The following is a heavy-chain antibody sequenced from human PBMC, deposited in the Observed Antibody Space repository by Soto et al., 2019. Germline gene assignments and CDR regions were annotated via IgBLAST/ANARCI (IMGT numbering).Heavy chain of an antibody. D-gene: IGHD1-26*01. CDR3: ARAARSLDAFDI. CDR2: IIPIFGTA. V-gene: IGHV1-69*13. J-gene: IGHJ3*02. Sequence: SVKVSCKASGGTFSSYAISWVRQAPGQGLEWMGGIIPIFGTANYAQKFQGRVTITADESTSTAYMELSSLRSEDTAVYYCARAARSLDAFDIWGQGTMVTVSS. CDR1: GGTFSSYA.